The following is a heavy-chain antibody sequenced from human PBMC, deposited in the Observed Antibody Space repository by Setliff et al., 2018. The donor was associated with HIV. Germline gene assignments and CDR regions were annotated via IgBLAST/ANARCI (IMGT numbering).Heavy chain of an antibody. CDR2: IYHTGRT. CDR1: GGSIDNNKYY. CDR3: ASRIYYYDESRVLREEGFVP. Sequence: PSETLSLTCSVSGGSIDNNKYYWTWIRQPPGKGLERTGSIYHTGRTYYNRSLESRLTISIDTSKNQFSLKLTSVTAADTAMYYCASRIYYYDESRVLREEGFVPWGQGTLVT. V-gene: IGHV4-39*01. D-gene: IGHD3-22*01. J-gene: IGHJ5*02.